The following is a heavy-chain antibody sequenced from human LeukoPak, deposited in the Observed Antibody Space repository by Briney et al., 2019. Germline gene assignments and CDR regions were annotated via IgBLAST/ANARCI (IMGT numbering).Heavy chain of an antibody. CDR3: AREGYCSGGSCYSGIIDY. D-gene: IGHD2-15*01. CDR1: GYTFITYG. Sequence: ASVKVSCEASGYTFITYGIAWVRQAPGQGLGWVGWISPYSGNTNYAEKLQGRVTMTTDTSTSTAYMELRSLRSDDTAVYHCAREGYCSGGSCYSGIIDYWGQGTLVTVPS. V-gene: IGHV1-18*01. J-gene: IGHJ4*02. CDR2: ISPYSGNT.